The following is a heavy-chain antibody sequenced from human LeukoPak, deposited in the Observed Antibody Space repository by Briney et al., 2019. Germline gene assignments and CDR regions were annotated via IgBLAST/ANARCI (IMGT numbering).Heavy chain of an antibody. CDR1: GFTFSSYS. V-gene: IGHV3-21*01. Sequence: PGGSLRLSCAASGFTFSSYSMNWVRQAPGKGLEWVSSISSSSYIYYADSVKGRFTISRDNAKNSLYLQMNSLRAEDTAVYYCARDQVGARVGDYWGQGTLVTVSS. J-gene: IGHJ4*02. CDR2: ISSSSYI. D-gene: IGHD1-26*01. CDR3: ARDQVGARVGDY.